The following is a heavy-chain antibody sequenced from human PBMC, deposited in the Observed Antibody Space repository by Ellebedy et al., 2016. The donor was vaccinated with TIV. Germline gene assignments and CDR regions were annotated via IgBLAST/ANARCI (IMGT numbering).Heavy chain of an antibody. D-gene: IGHD3-10*01. Sequence: AASVKVSCKASGETSSSHALSWVRQAPGQRLEWVGRIIPILNVVNYARKFQGRATITADTSTNIVYLALSSLRSEDTAVYYCARATPYEVRGVIISHAFDIWGQGTMVTVSS. V-gene: IGHV1-69*04. CDR3: ARATPYEVRGVIISHAFDI. CDR2: IIPILNVV. CDR1: GETSSSHA. J-gene: IGHJ3*02.